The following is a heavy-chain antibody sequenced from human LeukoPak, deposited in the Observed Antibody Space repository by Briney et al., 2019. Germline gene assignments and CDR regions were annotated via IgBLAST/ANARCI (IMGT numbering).Heavy chain of an antibody. CDR1: GGSISSGSYY. D-gene: IGHD6-13*01. Sequence: SETLSLTCTVSGGSISSGSYYWSWIRQPAGKGLEWIGRIYTSGSTNYNPSLKSRVTISVDTSKNQFSLKLSSVTAADTAVYYCARVTKSSWYWFDPWGQGTLVTVSS. V-gene: IGHV4-61*02. CDR2: IYTSGST. J-gene: IGHJ5*02. CDR3: ARVTKSSWYWFDP.